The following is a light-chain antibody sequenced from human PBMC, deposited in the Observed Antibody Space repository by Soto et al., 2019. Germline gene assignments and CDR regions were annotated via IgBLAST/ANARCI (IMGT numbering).Light chain of an antibody. CDR3: QHYNSYPWT. V-gene: IGKV1-5*03. CDR2: KAS. CDR1: QSISTW. J-gene: IGKJ1*01. Sequence: DIQMTQSPSTLSASVGDRVTITCRASQSISTWLAWYPQKAGKAPKLLIYKASSLESGVPSRFSGSGSGTEFTLTISSLQPDDFATYYCQHYNSYPWTFGQGTKVEIK.